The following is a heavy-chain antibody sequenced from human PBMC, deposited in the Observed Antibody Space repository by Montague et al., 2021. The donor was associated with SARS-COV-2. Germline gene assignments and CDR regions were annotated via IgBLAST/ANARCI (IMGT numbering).Heavy chain of an antibody. D-gene: IGHD3-10*01. CDR2: ISYDGSNK. Sequence: SLSLSCAASGFTFSSYAMHWVRQAPGKGLEWVAVISYDGSNKYYADSVKGRFTISRDNSKNTLYLQMNSLRAEDTAVYYCARNAPSPGSVLLWFGELSPDAFDIWGQGTMVTVSS. CDR3: ARNAPSPGSVLLWFGELSPDAFDI. J-gene: IGHJ3*02. V-gene: IGHV3-30-3*01. CDR1: GFTFSSYA.